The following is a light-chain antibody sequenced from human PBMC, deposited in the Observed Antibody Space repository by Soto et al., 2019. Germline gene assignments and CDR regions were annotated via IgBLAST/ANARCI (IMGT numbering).Light chain of an antibody. V-gene: IGLV1-51*02. J-gene: IGLJ3*02. CDR2: ENN. CDR3: GTWDSGLSAWV. CDR1: SSNIGNNY. Sequence: QSVLTQPPSVSAAPGQKVTISCSGSSSNIGNNYVSWYQQLPGTAPKLLIYENNKRPSGIPDRFSGSNSGTSATLGITELQTGDEADYYCGTWDSGLSAWVFGGGTKLTVL.